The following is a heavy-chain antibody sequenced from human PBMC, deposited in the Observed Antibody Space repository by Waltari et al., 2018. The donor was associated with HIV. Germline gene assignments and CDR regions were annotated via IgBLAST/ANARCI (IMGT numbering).Heavy chain of an antibody. CDR2: ISSSSSTI. CDR3: ARVQGATYTYYYGSGSYNPFYYYGMDV. J-gene: IGHJ6*02. D-gene: IGHD3-10*01. V-gene: IGHV3-48*01. CDR1: GFTFSSYS. Sequence: EVQLVESGGGLVQPGGSLRLSCAASGFTFSSYSMNWVRQAPGKGLEWVSYISSSSSTIYYADSVKGRFTISRDNAKNSLYLQMNSLRAEDTAVYYCARVQGATYTYYYGSGSYNPFYYYGMDVWGQGTTVTVSS.